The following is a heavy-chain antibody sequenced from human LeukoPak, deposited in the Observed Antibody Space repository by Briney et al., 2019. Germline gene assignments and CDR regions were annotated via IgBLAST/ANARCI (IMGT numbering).Heavy chain of an antibody. Sequence: ASVTVSCRASGYTFTAYFIYWVRQAPGQGVEWVGWINPSSGRTNSAQKFQGRVTMTRDTSISTAYMELSSLRSDDTAVYYCARAHVLRSSSRSFQHWGQGTLVSVAS. J-gene: IGHJ1*01. CDR1: GYTFTAYF. CDR2: INPSSGRT. V-gene: IGHV1-2*02. D-gene: IGHD6-13*01. CDR3: ARAHVLRSSSRSFQH.